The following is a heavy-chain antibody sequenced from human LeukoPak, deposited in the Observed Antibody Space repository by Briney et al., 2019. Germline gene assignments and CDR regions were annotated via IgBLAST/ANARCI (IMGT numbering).Heavy chain of an antibody. CDR2: ISAYNGNT. CDR3: ARDYYYDSSGQDDY. D-gene: IGHD3-22*01. J-gene: IGHJ4*02. CDR1: GYTFTSYG. V-gene: IGHV1-18*01. Sequence: ASVKVSCKASGYTFTSYGISWVRQAPGPGLEWMGWISAYNGNTNYAQKLQGRVTMTTDTSTSTAYMELRSLRSDDTAVYYCARDYYYDSSGQDDYWGQGTLVTVSS.